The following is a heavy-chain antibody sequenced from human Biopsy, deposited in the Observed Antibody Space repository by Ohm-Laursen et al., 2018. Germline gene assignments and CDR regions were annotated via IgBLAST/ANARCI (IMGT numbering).Heavy chain of an antibody. V-gene: IGHV1-69*06. Sequence: ASVKVSCNASGYSFTSYYMHWVRQAPGQGLEWLGGNIPILGTGNYAQKFQDRVTVAADTSTSTATTELRSLRSDDTAVYYCATKLTGYFHHWGQGTLVIVSS. CDR2: NIPILGTG. CDR1: GYSFTSYY. J-gene: IGHJ1*01. CDR3: ATKLTGYFHH. D-gene: IGHD3-9*01.